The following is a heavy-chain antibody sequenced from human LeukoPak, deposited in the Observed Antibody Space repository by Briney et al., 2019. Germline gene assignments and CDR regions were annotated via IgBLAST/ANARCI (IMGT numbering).Heavy chain of an antibody. D-gene: IGHD1-26*01. CDR3: AKGAGSAWMDV. Sequence: GGSLRLSCAASGFTFSSYWMSWVRQSPGKGLEWVSSISDSDYNTYHADSVKGRFTISRDSFRNSMYLQMNSLRAEDTAVYYCAKGAGSAWMDVWGQGTTVIVSS. V-gene: IGHV3-23*01. CDR2: ISDSDYNT. J-gene: IGHJ6*02. CDR1: GFTFSSYW.